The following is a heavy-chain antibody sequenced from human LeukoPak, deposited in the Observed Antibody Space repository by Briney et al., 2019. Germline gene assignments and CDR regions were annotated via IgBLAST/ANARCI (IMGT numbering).Heavy chain of an antibody. D-gene: IGHD6-19*01. CDR2: IYYSGST. V-gene: IGHV4-39*01. CDR1: GGSISSSSYY. Sequence: PSETLSLTCTVSGGSISSSSYYWGWIRQPPGKGLEWIGSIYYSGSTYYNPSLKSRVTISVDTSKNQFSLKLSSVTAADTAVYYCARQGIAVAGPTFDYWGQGTLVTVSS. CDR3: ARQGIAVAGPTFDY. J-gene: IGHJ4*02.